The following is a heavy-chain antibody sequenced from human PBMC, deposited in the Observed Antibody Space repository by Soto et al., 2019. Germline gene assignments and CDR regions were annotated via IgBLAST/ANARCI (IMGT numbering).Heavy chain of an antibody. CDR2: IHSDGSTT. Sequence: EVQLVESEGGLVQRGGSLRLSCAASGFTFNYYWMHWVRQAPGQGLVWVSHIHSDGSTTTYADSVKGRFTISRDNAKTTLYLQMTSRRAEDTAVYYCVRGDKGGFDLWGQGTTVTVSS. CDR1: GFTFNYYW. J-gene: IGHJ3*01. D-gene: IGHD2-21*02. CDR3: VRGDKGGFDL. V-gene: IGHV3-74*01.